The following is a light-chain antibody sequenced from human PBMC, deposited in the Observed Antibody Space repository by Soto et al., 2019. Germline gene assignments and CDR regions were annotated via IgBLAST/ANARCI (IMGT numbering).Light chain of an antibody. V-gene: IGKV3-15*01. CDR2: GAS. CDR1: QSVSSN. J-gene: IGKJ1*01. Sequence: EIVMTQSPATLSVSPGARATLSCRASQSVSSNLAWYQQKPGQAPRLLIYGASTRATGIPARFSGSGSGTEFTLTISSLQSEDLAVYYCQQDNNWPPWTFGQGTKVEIK. CDR3: QQDNNWPPWT.